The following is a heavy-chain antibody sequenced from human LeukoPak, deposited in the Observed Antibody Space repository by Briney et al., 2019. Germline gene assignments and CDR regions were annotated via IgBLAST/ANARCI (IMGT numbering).Heavy chain of an antibody. CDR3: VAMIREVGY. CDR1: GFTFSDHY. CDR2: TRNKASSYTT. V-gene: IGHV3-72*01. J-gene: IGHJ4*02. Sequence: GGSLGLSCAASGFTFSDHYMDWVRQAPGKGLEWVGRTRNKASSYTTEYAASVKARFTISRDVSKNSLYLQMNSLKTEDTAVYYCVAMIREVGYWGQGTLVTVSS. D-gene: IGHD3-10*01.